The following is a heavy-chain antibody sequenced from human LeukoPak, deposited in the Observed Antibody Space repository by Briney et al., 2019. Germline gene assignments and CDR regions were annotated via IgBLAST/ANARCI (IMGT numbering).Heavy chain of an antibody. D-gene: IGHD2-2*01. CDR3: ARGIGYCSSTSCPWDAFDI. Sequence: ASVKVSCKASGYTFTGYYMHWVRQAPGQGLEWMGWINPNSGGTNYAQKFQGRVTMTRDTSISTAHMELSRLRSDDTAVYYCARGIGYCSSTSCPWDAFDIWGQGTMVTVSS. CDR2: INPNSGGT. CDR1: GYTFTGYY. V-gene: IGHV1-2*02. J-gene: IGHJ3*02.